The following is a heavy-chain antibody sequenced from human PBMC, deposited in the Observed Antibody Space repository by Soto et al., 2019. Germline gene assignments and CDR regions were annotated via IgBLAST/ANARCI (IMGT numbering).Heavy chain of an antibody. V-gene: IGHV1-3*01. CDR1: GYTFTSYA. D-gene: IGHD1-26*01. J-gene: IGHJ6*02. CDR3: ARGRPVGATYYYYYGMDV. CDR2: INAGNGNT. Sequence: QVQLVQSGAEVKKPGASVKVSCKASGYTFTSYAMHWVRQAPGQRLEWMGWINAGNGNTKYSQKFQGRVTITRDTSANTAYMELSSLRSEDTAVNYCARGRPVGATYYYYYGMDVWGQGPTVTVSS.